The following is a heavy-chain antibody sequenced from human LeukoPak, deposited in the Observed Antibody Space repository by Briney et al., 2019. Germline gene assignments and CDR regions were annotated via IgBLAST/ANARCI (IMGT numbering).Heavy chain of an antibody. D-gene: IGHD2-15*01. CDR1: GGSISSYY. Sequence: SETLPLTCTVSGGSISSYYWSWIRQPPGKGLEWIGYIYYSGTTNYNPSLKSRVTISVDTSKNQFSLKLSSVTAADTAVYYCARGGQNFDYWGQGTLVTVSS. V-gene: IGHV4-59*01. CDR3: ARGGQNFDY. J-gene: IGHJ4*02. CDR2: IYYSGTT.